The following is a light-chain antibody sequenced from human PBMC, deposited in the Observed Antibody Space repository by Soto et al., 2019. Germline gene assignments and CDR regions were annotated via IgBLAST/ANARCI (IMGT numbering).Light chain of an antibody. CDR3: QHYNTYPWT. J-gene: IGKJ1*01. Sequence: DIQMTQSPSILSASVGDRVTITCRASQSISSWLAWYQQKPGKAPNLLIHKASHLESGVPSRFSGSGSGTEFTLPISSLQPGDFATYYCQHYNTYPWTFGQATKVEIK. CDR1: QSISSW. V-gene: IGKV1-5*03. CDR2: KAS.